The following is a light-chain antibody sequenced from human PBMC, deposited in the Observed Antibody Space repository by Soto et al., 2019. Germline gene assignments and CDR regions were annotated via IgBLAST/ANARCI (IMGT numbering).Light chain of an antibody. J-gene: IGLJ1*01. V-gene: IGLV2-8*01. CDR2: EVS. CDR1: SSDVGGYNY. CDR3: SSYAGSNNLGV. Sequence: SVLTQPPSASVSPGQSVTISCTGTSSDVGGYNYVSWYQQHPGKAPKLMIYEVSKRPSGVPDRFSGSKSGNTASLTVSGLQAEDEADYYCSSYAGSNNLGVFGTGTKVTVL.